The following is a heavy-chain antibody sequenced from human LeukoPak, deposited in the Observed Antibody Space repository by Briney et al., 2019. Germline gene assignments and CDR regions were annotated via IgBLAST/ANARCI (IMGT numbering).Heavy chain of an antibody. D-gene: IGHD1-1*01. CDR2: INPSGGST. J-gene: IGHJ6*03. Sequence: ASVKVSCKASGYTFTSYYMHWVRQAPGQGLEWMGIINPSGGSTSYAQKFQGRVTMTRDTSISTAYMELSRLRSDDTAVYYCAREAVQLERRRLDYYYYYMDVWGKGTTVTVSS. CDR1: GYTFTSYY. CDR3: AREAVQLERRRLDYYYYYMDV. V-gene: IGHV1-46*01.